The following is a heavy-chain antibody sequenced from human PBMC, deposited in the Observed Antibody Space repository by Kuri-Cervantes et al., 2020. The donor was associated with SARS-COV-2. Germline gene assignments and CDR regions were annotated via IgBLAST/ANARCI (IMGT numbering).Heavy chain of an antibody. D-gene: IGHD4-23*01. J-gene: IGHJ4*02. CDR2: ISGSGGST. CDR3: ARGRYGGDERVNDY. CDR1: GFTFSSYA. Sequence: GESLKISCAASGFTFSSYAMSWVRQAPGKGLEWVSAISGSGGSTYYADSVKGRFTISRDNSKNTLYLQMNSLRAEDTAVYYCARGRYGGDERVNDYWGQGTLVTVSS. V-gene: IGHV3-23*01.